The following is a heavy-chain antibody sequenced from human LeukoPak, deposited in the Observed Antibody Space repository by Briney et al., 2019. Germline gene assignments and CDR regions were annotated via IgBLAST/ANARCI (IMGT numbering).Heavy chain of an antibody. CDR1: GYTFTSYY. V-gene: IGHV1-46*01. J-gene: IGHJ4*02. D-gene: IGHD6-19*01. CDR2: INPSGGST. CDR3: ARRMAVAGTTLGFDY. Sequence: GASVKVSCKASGYTFTSYYMHWVRQAPGQGLEWMGIINPSGGSTSYAPKFQGRVTMTRDTSTSTVYMELSSLRSEDTAVYYCARRMAVAGTTLGFDYWGQGTLVTVSS.